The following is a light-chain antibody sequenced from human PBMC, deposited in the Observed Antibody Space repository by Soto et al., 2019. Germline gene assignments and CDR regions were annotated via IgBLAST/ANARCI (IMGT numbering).Light chain of an antibody. Sequence: DIQMTQSPSSLSASVGDRVTITCRASQTIPMYRKWYQQKPGKAPLLLISAASHIQSGVPSRFSVGGSGTDFTLAISSMQPKGCGNYVGQPGYSAPPLTCGGGTKVES. J-gene: IGKJ4*01. V-gene: IGKV1-39*01. CDR1: QTIPMY. CDR2: AAS. CDR3: QPGYSAPPLT.